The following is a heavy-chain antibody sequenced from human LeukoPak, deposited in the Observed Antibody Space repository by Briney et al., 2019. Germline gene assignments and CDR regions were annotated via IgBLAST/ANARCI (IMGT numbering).Heavy chain of an antibody. D-gene: IGHD1-26*01. CDR2: INAGNGNT. CDR3: ARAWVVGVPGCDY. Sequence: ASVKVSCKASGYTFTSYAMXXVRQAPGQRLEXXXWINAGNGNTKYSQKFQGRVTITRDTSASTAYMELSSLRSEDTAVYYCARAWVVGVPGCDYWGQGTLVTVSS. J-gene: IGHJ4*02. CDR1: GYTFTSYA. V-gene: IGHV1-3*01.